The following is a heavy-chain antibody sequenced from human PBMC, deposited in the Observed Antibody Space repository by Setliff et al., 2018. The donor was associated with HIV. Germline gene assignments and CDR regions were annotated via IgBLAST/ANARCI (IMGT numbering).Heavy chain of an antibody. V-gene: IGHV4-61*01. D-gene: IGHD6-25*01. CDR3: ARYSPRGYTLTGPY. Sequence: PSETLSLTCTVSGGSVSSGSYYWSWIRQPPRKGLEWIGYIYYSGSTKHNPSLKSRVTISLDTSKNQFSLKLTSVTAADTAVYYCARYSPRGYTLTGPYWGQGILVTVSS. CDR2: IYYSGST. J-gene: IGHJ4*02. CDR1: GGSVSSGSYY.